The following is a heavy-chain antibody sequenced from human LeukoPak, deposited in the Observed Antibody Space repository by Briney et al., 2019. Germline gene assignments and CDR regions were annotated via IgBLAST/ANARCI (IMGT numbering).Heavy chain of an antibody. D-gene: IGHD1-26*01. CDR1: GFTFSRYP. Sequence: PGGSLRLSCAASGFTFSRYPLHWVRQAPGKGLEWVAVISYDGSDKYYADSVKGRFTISRDNSKNTLYLQMNSQRAEDTAVYYCARDIVGDIHCDYWGQGTLVTVSA. V-gene: IGHV3-30*04. J-gene: IGHJ4*02. CDR2: ISYDGSDK. CDR3: ARDIVGDIHCDY.